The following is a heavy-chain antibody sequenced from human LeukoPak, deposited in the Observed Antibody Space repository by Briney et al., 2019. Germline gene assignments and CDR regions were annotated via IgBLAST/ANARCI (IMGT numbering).Heavy chain of an antibody. J-gene: IGHJ3*02. V-gene: IGHV7-4-1*02. Sequence: GAPVKVSCKASGYTFTSYAMNWVRQAPGQGLEWMGWINTNTGNPTYAQGFTGRFVFSLDTSVSTAYLQISSLKAEDTAVYYCARIYYYDSSRVAAFDIWGQGTMVTVSS. CDR2: INTNTGNP. D-gene: IGHD3-22*01. CDR1: GYTFTSYA. CDR3: ARIYYYDSSRVAAFDI.